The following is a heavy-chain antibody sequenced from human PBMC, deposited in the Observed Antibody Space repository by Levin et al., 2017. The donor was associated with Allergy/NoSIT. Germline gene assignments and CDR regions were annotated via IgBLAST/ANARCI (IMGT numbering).Heavy chain of an antibody. J-gene: IGHJ4*02. CDR2: INAGNGNT. CDR3: ARGGVITMIVGD. V-gene: IGHV1-3*01. D-gene: IGHD3-22*01. Sequence: RASVKVSCKASGYTFTSYAMHWVRQAPGQRLEWMGWINAGNGNTKYSQKFQGRVTITRDTSASTAYMELSSLRSEDTAVYYCARGGVITMIVGDWGQGTLVTVSS. CDR1: GYTFTSYA.